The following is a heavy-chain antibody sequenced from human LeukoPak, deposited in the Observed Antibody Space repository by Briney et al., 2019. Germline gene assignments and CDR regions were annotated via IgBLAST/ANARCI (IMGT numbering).Heavy chain of an antibody. V-gene: IGHV5-51*01. J-gene: IGHJ4*02. CDR2: IYPGDSDT. D-gene: IGHD2-15*01. Sequence: GESLKISCKGSGYSFTSYWIGWVRQMPGKGLEWVGIIYPGDSDTRYSPSFQGQVTISADKSISTAYLQWSSLKASDTAMYYCASLPGYCSGGSCYPVEYYFDYWGQGTLVTVSS. CDR3: ASLPGYCSGGSCYPVEYYFDY. CDR1: GYSFTSYW.